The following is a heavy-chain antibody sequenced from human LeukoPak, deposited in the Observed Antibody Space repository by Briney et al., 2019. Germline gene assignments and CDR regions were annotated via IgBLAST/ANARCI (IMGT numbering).Heavy chain of an antibody. J-gene: IGHJ5*02. CDR3: ARAGAASWFDP. CDR2: IYSGGST. CDR1: GFTFEDYA. Sequence: GGSLRLSCAASGFTFEDYAMHWVRQAPGKGLEWVSVIYSGGSTYYADSVKGRFTISRDNSKNTLYLQMNSLRAEDTAVYYCARAGAASWFDPWGQGTLVTVSS. V-gene: IGHV3-53*01.